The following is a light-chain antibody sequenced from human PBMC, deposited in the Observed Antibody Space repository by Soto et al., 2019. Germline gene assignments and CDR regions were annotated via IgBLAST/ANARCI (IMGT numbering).Light chain of an antibody. CDR3: HQSNNLPYT. CDR2: GAS. Sequence: EIVMTQSPVTLSVSPGERVTLSCRASQSVSDNLAWYQQKPGQAPRLLIFGASTRATGIPDRFSGSGFGTEFTLIIDSLQSEDFAVYFCHQSNNLPYTFGQGTKLDIK. CDR1: QSVSDN. J-gene: IGKJ2*01. V-gene: IGKV3-15*01.